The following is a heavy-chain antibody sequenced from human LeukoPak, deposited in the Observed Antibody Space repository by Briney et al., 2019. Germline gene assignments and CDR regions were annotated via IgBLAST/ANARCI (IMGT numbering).Heavy chain of an antibody. V-gene: IGHV4-4*09. D-gene: IGHD3-22*01. CDR1: GASNSRHY. Sequence: SETLSLTCVVSGASNSRHYWSWIRQPPGKGLEWIGYISASGRTKYRPALKSRDTISGDTSKNQFSLRLTSVTAADTAVYYCARHRENSYESSHMGFDPWGPGTLVTVSS. J-gene: IGHJ5*02. CDR3: ARHRENSYESSHMGFDP. CDR2: ISASGRT.